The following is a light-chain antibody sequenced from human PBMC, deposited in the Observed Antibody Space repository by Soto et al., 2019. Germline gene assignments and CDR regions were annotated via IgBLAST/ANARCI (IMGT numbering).Light chain of an antibody. CDR3: QSYDSSLSGCV. Sequence: QSVPAAPPPVSGAPGPRVTLSRTGSSPNIGAGYDVHWYQQLPGTAPKLLIYGNSNRPSGVPDRFSGSKSGTSASLAITGLQAEDEADYYCQSYDSSLSGCVFGGGTQLTVL. CDR1: SPNIGAGYD. J-gene: IGLJ2*01. V-gene: IGLV1-40*01. CDR2: GNS.